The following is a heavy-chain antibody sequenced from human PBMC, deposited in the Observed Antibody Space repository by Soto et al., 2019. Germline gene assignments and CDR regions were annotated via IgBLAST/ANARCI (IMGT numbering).Heavy chain of an antibody. Sequence: SETLSLTCTGSGASITFGGYSWSWIRQTPGKGLEWIGYINHLETTFYNPSFESRLTLSIDRAKNQFSLKLHSMSAADRAVYFCARGGGSDSFDYWGQGILVTV. CDR3: ARGGGSDSFDY. D-gene: IGHD1-26*01. CDR1: GASITFGGYS. J-gene: IGHJ4*02. CDR2: INHLETT. V-gene: IGHV4-30-2*01.